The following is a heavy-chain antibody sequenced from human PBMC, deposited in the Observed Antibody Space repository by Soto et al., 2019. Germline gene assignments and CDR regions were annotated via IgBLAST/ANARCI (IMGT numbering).Heavy chain of an antibody. CDR3: ARDWEGDSSGWFPIYYFDY. Sequence: GGSLRLSCAASGFTFSSYSMNWVHQAPGKGLEWVSSISSSSSYIYYADSVKGRFTISRDNAKNSLYLQMNSLRAEDTAVYYCARDWEGDSSGWFPIYYFDYWGQGTLVTVSS. D-gene: IGHD6-19*01. CDR2: ISSSSSYI. CDR1: GFTFSSYS. V-gene: IGHV3-21*01. J-gene: IGHJ4*02.